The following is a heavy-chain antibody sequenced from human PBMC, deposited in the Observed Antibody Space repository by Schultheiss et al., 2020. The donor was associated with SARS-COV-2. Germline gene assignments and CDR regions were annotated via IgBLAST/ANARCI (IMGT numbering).Heavy chain of an antibody. D-gene: IGHD7-27*01. CDR2: IYHSGST. CDR3: ARHWGSVYYFDY. CDR1: GGSISSGGYS. Sequence: SETLSLTCTVSGGSISSGGYSWSWIRQPPGKGLEWIGYIYHSGSTYYNPSLKSRVTISVDRSKNQFSLKLSSVTAADTAVYYCARHWGSVYYFDYWCQGTLVTVSS. J-gene: IGHJ4*02. V-gene: IGHV4-30-2*02.